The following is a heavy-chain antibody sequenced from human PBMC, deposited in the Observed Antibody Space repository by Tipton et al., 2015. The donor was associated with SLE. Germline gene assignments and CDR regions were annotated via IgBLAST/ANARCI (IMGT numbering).Heavy chain of an antibody. Sequence: VQLVQSGAEVKKPGESLKISCKGSGYSFTSYWIGWVRQMPGKGLEWMGRIDPSDSYTNYSPSFQGHVTISADKSISTAYLQWSSLKASDTAMYYCAIRPSYCGGDCYSHYWGQGTLVTVSS. CDR3: AIRPSYCGGDCYSHY. CDR2: IDPSDSYT. V-gene: IGHV5-10-1*01. CDR1: GYSFTSYW. J-gene: IGHJ4*02. D-gene: IGHD2-21*02.